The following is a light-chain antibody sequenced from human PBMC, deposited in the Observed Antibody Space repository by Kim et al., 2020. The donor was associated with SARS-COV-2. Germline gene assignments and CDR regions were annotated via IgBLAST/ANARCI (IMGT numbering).Light chain of an antibody. Sequence: AIQMTQSPSSLSASVGDRVTITCRASQHIGNQLGWYQQMPGKAPRLLIHTASTLTDGVPSRFSGSGSGTDFILTISSLQPEDFATYYCLQDDSYPVTFGQGTKVEI. CDR3: LQDDSYPVT. V-gene: IGKV1-6*01. CDR1: QHIGNQ. J-gene: IGKJ2*01. CDR2: TAS.